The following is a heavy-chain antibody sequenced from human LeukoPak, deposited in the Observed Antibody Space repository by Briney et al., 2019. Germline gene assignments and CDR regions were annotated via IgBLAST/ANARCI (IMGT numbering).Heavy chain of an antibody. Sequence: ASVKVSCKASGGTCGSYAITWVRQAPGQGLEWMGRIIPIFGTANYAQKFQGRVTITTDESTSTAYMELSSLRSEDTAVYYCARERTMIVAAFDIWGQGTMVTVSS. V-gene: IGHV1-69*05. D-gene: IGHD3-22*01. CDR1: GGTCGSYA. CDR2: IIPIFGTA. J-gene: IGHJ3*02. CDR3: ARERTMIVAAFDI.